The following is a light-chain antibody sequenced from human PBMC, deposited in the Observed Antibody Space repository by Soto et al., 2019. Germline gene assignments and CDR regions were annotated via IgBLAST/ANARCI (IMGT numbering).Light chain of an antibody. CDR2: GTS. V-gene: IGKV3-20*01. CDR3: QQYGSMWT. CDR1: ESVRSSS. J-gene: IGKJ1*01. Sequence: IVLTQSPGTLSLSPWDRATLSCRASESVRSSSLAWYQHKPGQAPRLVISGTSRRATGIPDRFSGSGSGTDFTLTINRLEPEDFAMYYCQQYGSMWTFGQGTKVDIK.